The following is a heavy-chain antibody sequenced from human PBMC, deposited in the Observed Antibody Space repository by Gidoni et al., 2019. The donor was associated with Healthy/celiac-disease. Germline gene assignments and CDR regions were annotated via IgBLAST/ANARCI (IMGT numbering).Heavy chain of an antibody. J-gene: IGHJ4*02. CDR2: IYPGDSDT. CDR1: GYSVTTYW. V-gene: IGHV5-51*03. D-gene: IGHD1-26*01. CDR3: ARLNEGSGISIVGATGFDY. Sequence: EVQLVQSGAEVKKPGESLKISCNGSGYSVTTYWTGWVRQMPGKGLEWMGIIYPGDSDTSYSPSVQGQVTISADKSIRTAYLQWSSLKASDTAMYYCARLNEGSGISIVGATGFDYWGQGTLVTVSS.